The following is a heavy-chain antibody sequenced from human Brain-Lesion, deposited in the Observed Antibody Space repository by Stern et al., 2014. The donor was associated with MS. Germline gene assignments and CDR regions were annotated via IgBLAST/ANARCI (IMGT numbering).Heavy chain of an antibody. V-gene: IGHV1-2*04. J-gene: IGHJ4*02. CDR2: INPKSGGT. CDR3: ATYYYDSTGYNDL. Sequence: DQLVESGAEVKKPGASVKVSCKASGYTFTGYYMHWVRQAPGQGLEWMGWINPKSGGTNYAQKFQGWVTMTRDTSINTAYMELSRLRSDDTAVYYCATYYYDSTGYNDLWGQGTLVTVSS. D-gene: IGHD3-22*01. CDR1: GYTFTGYY.